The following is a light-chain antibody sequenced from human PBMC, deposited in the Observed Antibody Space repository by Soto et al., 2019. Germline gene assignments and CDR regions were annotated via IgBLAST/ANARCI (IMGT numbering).Light chain of an antibody. V-gene: IGLV1-51*01. CDR3: GTWDTRLSVGF. Sequence: QSVLTQPPSVSAAQGKNVTISCSGSSSNIGNNYVSWYQQLPGTAPKLLIYDNDKRPAGIPDRFSGSKSGTSATLGLTGLHTGDEADYYCGTWDTRLSVGFFGPGTKLTVL. CDR1: SSNIGNNY. J-gene: IGLJ1*01. CDR2: DND.